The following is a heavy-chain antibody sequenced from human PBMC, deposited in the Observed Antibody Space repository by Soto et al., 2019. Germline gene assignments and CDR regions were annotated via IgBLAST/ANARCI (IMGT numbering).Heavy chain of an antibody. D-gene: IGHD3-10*01. J-gene: IGHJ4*02. Sequence: PSETLSLTCDVSGDTISTGGYTWAWIRQPPGKALERIGHTYHSGNPYYNPSLKSRVTISIDRSKNQFSLQLSSVSAADSAFYFCARGAGSSVLDFWGQGALVTVSS. CDR2: TYHSGNP. CDR1: GDTISTGGYT. CDR3: ARGAGSSVLDF. V-gene: IGHV4-30-2*01.